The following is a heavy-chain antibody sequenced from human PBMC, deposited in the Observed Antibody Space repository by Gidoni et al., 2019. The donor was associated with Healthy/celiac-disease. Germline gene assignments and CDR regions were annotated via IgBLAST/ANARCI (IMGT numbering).Heavy chain of an antibody. Sequence: QPQLQESGSGLVKPSQTSSLTRAVTGGSIRSGGYSWSWIRQPPGKGLEWIGYIYHSGSTYYNPSLKSRVTISVDRSKNQFSLKLSSVTAANTAVYYCARVQSYYFDYWGQGTLVTVSS. CDR3: ARVQSYYFDY. V-gene: IGHV4-30-2*01. D-gene: IGHD1-1*01. J-gene: IGHJ4*02. CDR2: IYHSGST. CDR1: GGSIRSGGYS.